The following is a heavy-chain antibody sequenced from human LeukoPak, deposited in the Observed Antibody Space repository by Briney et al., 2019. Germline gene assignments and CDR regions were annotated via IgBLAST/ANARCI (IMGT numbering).Heavy chain of an antibody. CDR3: AKNPYCSSTSCYWEDV. V-gene: IGHV3-23*01. Sequence: GGSLRLSCAASGFTFSSYAMSWVRQAPGKGLEWVSAISGSGGSTHYADSVKGRFTISRDNSKNTLYLQMNSLRAEDTAVYYCAKNPYCSSTSCYWEDVWGKGTTVTVSS. J-gene: IGHJ6*04. CDR1: GFTFSSYA. CDR2: ISGSGGST. D-gene: IGHD2-2*01.